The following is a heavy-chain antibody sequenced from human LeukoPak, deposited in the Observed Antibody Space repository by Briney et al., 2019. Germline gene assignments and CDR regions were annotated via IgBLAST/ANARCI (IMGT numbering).Heavy chain of an antibody. D-gene: IGHD3-16*01. Sequence: SESLSLTCTASGGSISSSSYYWGWLRQPPGQGLEWIGSIYYSGSSYYNPSLKSRVIISVDTSKIQISLKLSSVTAADTAVYYCAGGWGYFDYWGQGTLVSVSS. CDR1: GGSISSSSYY. V-gene: IGHV4-39*07. CDR3: AGGWGYFDY. CDR2: IYYSGSS. J-gene: IGHJ4*02.